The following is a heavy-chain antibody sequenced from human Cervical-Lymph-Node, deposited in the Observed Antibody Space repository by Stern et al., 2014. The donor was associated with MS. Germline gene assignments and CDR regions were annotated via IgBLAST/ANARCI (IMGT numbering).Heavy chain of an antibody. CDR1: GGTLKSHT. CDR2: ITTILGTV. D-gene: IGHD6-13*01. V-gene: IGHV1-69*01. Sequence: VQLAQSGAEVKKPGSSVKVACKASGGTLKSHTISWVRQAPGDGLEWMGGITTILGTVNYAQKFQGRVTITADELTNTVHMEMSGLRSEDRAVYYCASSDVAASGTFDSWGQGTQVTVSS. J-gene: IGHJ4*02. CDR3: ASSDVAASGTFDS.